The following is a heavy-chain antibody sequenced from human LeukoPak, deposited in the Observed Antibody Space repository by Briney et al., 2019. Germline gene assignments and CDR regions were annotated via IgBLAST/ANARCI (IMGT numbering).Heavy chain of an antibody. V-gene: IGHV4-61*08. Sequence: SETLSLTCTVSGGSISSGVYYWSWIRQPPGKGLEWIGYIYYSGSTNYNPSLKSRVTISVDTSKNQFSLKLSSVTAADTAVYYCAREGWLRYFDYWGQGTLVTVSS. CDR2: IYYSGST. CDR3: AREGWLRYFDY. J-gene: IGHJ4*02. D-gene: IGHD5-12*01. CDR1: GGSISSGVYY.